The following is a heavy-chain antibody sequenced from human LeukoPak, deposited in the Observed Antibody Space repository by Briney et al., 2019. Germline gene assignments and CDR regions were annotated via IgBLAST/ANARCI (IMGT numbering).Heavy chain of an antibody. CDR1: GFTFNTYA. CDR3: ARPPLYDSSAYYWGY. V-gene: IGHV3-23*01. CDR2: LSSSGATT. Sequence: GGSLRLSCAASGFTFNTYAMSWVRQAPGKGLEWVSGLSSSGATTYYADSVKGRFTISRDNSKNTLYLQMNSLRAEDTAVYYCARPPLYDSSAYYWGYWDQGTLVTVSS. J-gene: IGHJ4*02. D-gene: IGHD3-22*01.